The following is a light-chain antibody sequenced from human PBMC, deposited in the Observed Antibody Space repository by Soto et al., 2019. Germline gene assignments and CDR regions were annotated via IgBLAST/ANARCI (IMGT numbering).Light chain of an antibody. CDR2: AAS. CDR1: QGISSW. CDR3: QQANSFPWT. V-gene: IGKV1-12*01. J-gene: IGKJ1*01. Sequence: DIQMTQSPFSVSASVGDTVTISCRASQGISSWLAWYQQKPGKAPKLLIHAASSLQSGVPSRFSVSGSGTNFTLSIRSLQPEDFATYYCQQANSFPWTFGQGTKVEI.